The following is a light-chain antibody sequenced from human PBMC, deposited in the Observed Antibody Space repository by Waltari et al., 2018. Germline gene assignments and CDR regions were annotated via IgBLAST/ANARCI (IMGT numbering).Light chain of an antibody. CDR1: SSDVGAYNH. J-gene: IGLJ2*01. Sequence: QSALTQPRSVSGSPGQSVTISCSGSSSDVGAYNHVSWYQQNPDKAPKVMIYDVNKRPSGVPDRFSGSKADNTASLTISGRQAEDEADYYCCSYAGNYILVFGGGTKLTVL. CDR2: DVN. CDR3: CSYAGNYILV. V-gene: IGLV2-11*01.